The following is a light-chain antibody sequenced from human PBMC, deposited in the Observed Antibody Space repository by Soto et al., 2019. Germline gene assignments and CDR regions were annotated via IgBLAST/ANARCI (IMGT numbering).Light chain of an antibody. CDR2: EVS. V-gene: IGLV2-8*01. Sequence: SVLTQPPSASGSPGQSVTISCTGTSSDVGGYNYVSWYQHHPGKAPKLMVSEVSKRPSGVPDRFSGSKSGNTASLTVSGLQAEDEADYYCSSYAGNNNPYVFGTGTKVTVL. CDR1: SSDVGGYNY. J-gene: IGLJ1*01. CDR3: SSYAGNNNPYV.